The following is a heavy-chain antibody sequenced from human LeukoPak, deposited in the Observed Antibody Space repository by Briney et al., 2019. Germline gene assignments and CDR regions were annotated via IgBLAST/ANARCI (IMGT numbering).Heavy chain of an antibody. CDR1: GYTFTGYY. CDR3: ARDGSGITMVRGVIPYFDY. Sequence: GASVKVSCKASGYTFTGYYMHWVRQAPGQGLEWMGWINPNSGGTNYEQKFQGRVTMTRDTSISTAYMELSRLRSDDTAVYYCARDGSGITMVRGVIPYFDYWGQGTLVTVSS. V-gene: IGHV1-2*02. D-gene: IGHD3-10*01. CDR2: INPNSGGT. J-gene: IGHJ4*02.